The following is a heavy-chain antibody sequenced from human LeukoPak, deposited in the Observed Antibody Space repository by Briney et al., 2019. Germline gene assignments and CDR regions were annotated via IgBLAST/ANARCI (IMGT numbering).Heavy chain of an antibody. J-gene: IGHJ5*02. CDR2: IKQDGSEK. Sequence: PGGSLRLSCAASGFTSSSYWMSWVRQAPGKGLEWVANIKQDGSEKYYVDSVKGRFTISRDNAKNSLYLQMNSRTAEDTAVHYCVRAHHPGGWFDPWGQGTLVTVSS. D-gene: IGHD3-10*01. V-gene: IGHV3-7*04. CDR3: VRAHHPGGWFDP. CDR1: GFTSSSYW.